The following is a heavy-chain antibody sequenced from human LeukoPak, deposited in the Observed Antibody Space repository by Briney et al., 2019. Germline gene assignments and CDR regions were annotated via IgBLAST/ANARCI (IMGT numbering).Heavy chain of an antibody. V-gene: IGHV3-21*01. CDR3: AKYNWNDTYNWFDP. D-gene: IGHD1-20*01. CDR2: ISSSSSYI. CDR1: GFTFSSYS. Sequence: GGSLRLSCAASGFTFSSYSMNWVRQAPGKGLEWVSSISSSSSYIYYADSVKGRFTISRDNAKNSLYLQMNSLRAEDTAVYYCAKYNWNDTYNWFDPWGQGTLVTVSS. J-gene: IGHJ5*02.